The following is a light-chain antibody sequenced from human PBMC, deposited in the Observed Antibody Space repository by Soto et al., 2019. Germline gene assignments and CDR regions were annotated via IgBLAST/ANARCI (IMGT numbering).Light chain of an antibody. CDR2: DVD. J-gene: IGLJ1*01. CDR3: CSYVGTNSFV. Sequence: QSALTQPRSVSGSPGQSVTISCTGTSSDVGGYDYVSWYQHHPGKAPKLMIHDVDKRPSGVPGRFSGSKSGNTASLTISGRQAEDEADYYCCSYVGTNSFVFGTGTKVTVL. V-gene: IGLV2-11*01. CDR1: SSDVGGYDY.